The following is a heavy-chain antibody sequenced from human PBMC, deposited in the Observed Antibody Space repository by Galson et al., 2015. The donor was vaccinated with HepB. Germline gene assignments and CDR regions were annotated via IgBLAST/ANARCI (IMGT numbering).Heavy chain of an antibody. CDR1: GFTFSSYT. CDR3: ARDYYDSSGPPGDYFDY. D-gene: IGHD3-22*01. Sequence: SLRLSCAASGFTFSSYTMSWVRQAPGKGLEWISYISSSSDTIYYAHSVKGRITISKDNAKNTLYLQMNSLRDEDTAVYYCARDYYDSSGPPGDYFDYWGQGTLVTVSS. V-gene: IGHV3-48*02. CDR2: ISSSSDTI. J-gene: IGHJ4*02.